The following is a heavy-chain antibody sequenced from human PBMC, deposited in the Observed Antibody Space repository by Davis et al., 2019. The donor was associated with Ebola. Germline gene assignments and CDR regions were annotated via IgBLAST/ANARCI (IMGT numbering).Heavy chain of an antibody. CDR1: GFTFSSYA. CDR2: ISYDGSNK. J-gene: IGHJ6*02. V-gene: IGHV3-30-3*01. D-gene: IGHD6-19*01. CDR3: AKDRQWLVGYGMDV. Sequence: GESLKISCAASGFTFSSYAMHWVRQAPGKGLEWVAVISYDGSNKYYADSVKGRFTISRDNSKNTLYLQMNSLRAEDTAVYYCAKDRQWLVGYGMDVWGQGTTVTVSS.